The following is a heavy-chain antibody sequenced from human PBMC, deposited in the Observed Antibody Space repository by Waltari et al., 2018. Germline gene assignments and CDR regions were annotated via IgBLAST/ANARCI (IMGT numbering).Heavy chain of an antibody. Sequence: EVQLVESGGGLVQPGGSLGRSCAASGFRFSWHLLGLVPPPPGKGLEWLANINQDGRQTYYEDSVKGRFTVSRDNAKNSLFLQMNSLRAEDTAVYYCARDGYDAGLYFDLWGRGTLVTVSS. J-gene: IGHJ2*01. D-gene: IGHD6-13*01. V-gene: IGHV3-7*01. CDR3: ARDGYDAGLYFDL. CDR2: INQDGRQT. CDR1: GFRFSWHL.